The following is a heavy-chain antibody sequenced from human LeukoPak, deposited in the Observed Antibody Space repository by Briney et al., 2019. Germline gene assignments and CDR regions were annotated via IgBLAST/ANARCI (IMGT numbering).Heavy chain of an antibody. V-gene: IGHV4-59*12. CDR3: AREWIVVVPAAIGYYYYYMDV. Sequence: PSETLSLTCTVSGGSISTYYWNWIRQPPGKGLEWIGYIYYSGSTTYNPSLKSRVTISVDTSKNQFSLKLSSVTAADTAVYYCAREWIVVVPAAIGYYYYYMDVWGKGTTVTVSS. D-gene: IGHD2-2*01. CDR2: IYYSGST. CDR1: GGSISTYY. J-gene: IGHJ6*03.